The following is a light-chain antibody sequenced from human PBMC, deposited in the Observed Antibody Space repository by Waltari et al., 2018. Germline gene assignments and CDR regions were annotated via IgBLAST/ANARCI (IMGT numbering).Light chain of an antibody. J-gene: IGLJ1*01. CDR2: DDG. Sequence: SYVLTQPPSVSVAPGQTARITCDGNKLGSKTGPWYQQKPGQAPVLVVYDDGDRPTGIPERFSGSNSGNTATLTISRVDAGDEADYYCQVWDSGSDHYVFGTVTKVTVL. CDR1: KLGSKT. V-gene: IGLV3-21*02. CDR3: QVWDSGSDHYV.